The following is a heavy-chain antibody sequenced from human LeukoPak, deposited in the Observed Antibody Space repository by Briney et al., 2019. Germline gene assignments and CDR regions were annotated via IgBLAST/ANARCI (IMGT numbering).Heavy chain of an antibody. CDR2: IYYSGST. Sequence: SETLSLTCTVSGGSISSGGYYWSWIRQPPGKGLEWIGYIYYSGSTNYNPSLKSRVTISVDTSKNQFSLKLSSVTAADTAVYYCARLGGSGSYSHHYYYYGMDVWGQGTTVTVSS. CDR3: ARLGGSGSYSHHYYYYGMDV. D-gene: IGHD3-10*01. J-gene: IGHJ6*02. CDR1: GGSISSGGYY. V-gene: IGHV4-61*08.